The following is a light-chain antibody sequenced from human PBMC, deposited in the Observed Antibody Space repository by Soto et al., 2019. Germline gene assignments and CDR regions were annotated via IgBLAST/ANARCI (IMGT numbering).Light chain of an antibody. CDR1: QSLLHSNGYNY. Sequence: DVVMPQSPLSLPVPPGESASISCRSSQSLLHSNGYNYLDWYLQKPGQSPQLLIYSGSNRASGVPDRFSGSGSGTDFTLKISRVEAEDVGVYYCMQALQTPTFGQGTRREIK. J-gene: IGKJ5*01. V-gene: IGKV2-28*01. CDR3: MQALQTPT. CDR2: SGS.